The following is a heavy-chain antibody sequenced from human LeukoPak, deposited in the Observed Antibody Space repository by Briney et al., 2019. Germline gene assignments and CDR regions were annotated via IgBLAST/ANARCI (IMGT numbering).Heavy chain of an antibody. CDR1: GFTFRSYG. J-gene: IGHJ5*02. V-gene: IGHV3-23*01. Sequence: GGSLRLSCAASGFTFRSYGMSWVRQAPGKGLEWVSAISGSGGSTYYADSVKGRFTISRDNPKNTLYLQMNSLRAEDTAVYYCAKDQVSGSGSYWSSVSGWFDPWGQGTLVTVSS. CDR3: AKDQVSGSGSYWSSVSGWFDP. CDR2: ISGSGGST. D-gene: IGHD3-10*01.